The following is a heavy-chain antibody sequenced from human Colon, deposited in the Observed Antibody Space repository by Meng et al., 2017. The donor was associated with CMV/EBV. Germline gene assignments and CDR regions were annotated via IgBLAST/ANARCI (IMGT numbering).Heavy chain of an antibody. J-gene: IGHJ4*02. V-gene: IGHV3-21*06. D-gene: IGHD4-11*01. CDR2: ISSGGTYI. Sequence: GGSLRLSCAASGFTFSSYSMNWVRQAPGKGLEWVASISSGGTYIYFADSVKGRFTISRDNAKNSLSLQMDSLRAEDTAVYYCACQPDYTVHGFDHWGQGTLVTVSS. CDR1: GFTFSSYS. CDR3: ACQPDYTVHGFDH.